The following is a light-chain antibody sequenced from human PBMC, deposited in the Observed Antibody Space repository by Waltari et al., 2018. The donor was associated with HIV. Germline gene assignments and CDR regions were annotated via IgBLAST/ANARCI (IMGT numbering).Light chain of an antibody. CDR1: QSLLHSNGYNY. CDR2: LGS. Sequence: EIVMTQSPLSLTVTPGEPASISCRSSQSLLHSNGYNYLDWYLQKPGQSPQLLIYLGSNRASGVPDKFSGSGSGTDFTLKISRVEAEDVGVYYCMQALQTPRTFGQGTKLEIE. CDR3: MQALQTPRT. V-gene: IGKV2-28*01. J-gene: IGKJ2*01.